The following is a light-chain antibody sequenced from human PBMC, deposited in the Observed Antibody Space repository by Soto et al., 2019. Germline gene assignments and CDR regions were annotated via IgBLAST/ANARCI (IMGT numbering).Light chain of an antibody. Sequence: QSALTQPASVSGSPGQSITISCTGTSSDVGAYNYVSWYQHHPGKAPKLMIYAVTNRPSGVSNRFSGSKSGNTASLTISGLQAEDEADYYCNSYTTNSNRVFGTGTKLTVL. J-gene: IGLJ1*01. CDR1: SSDVGAYNY. CDR3: NSYTTNSNRV. CDR2: AVT. V-gene: IGLV2-14*01.